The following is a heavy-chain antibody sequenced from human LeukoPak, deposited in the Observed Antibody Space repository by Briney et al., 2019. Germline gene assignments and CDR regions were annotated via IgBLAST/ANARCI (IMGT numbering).Heavy chain of an antibody. CDR3: AREPPATPGHFDS. CDR1: GFTFSNYA. J-gene: IGHJ4*02. Sequence: LPGGSLRLSCAASGFTFSNYAMHWVRQAPGKGLEWVALISYDGSVKYYADSLQGRFTISRDNSKNTLYLQINSLRAEDTSMFYCAREPPATPGHFDSWGQGTLVAVSS. D-gene: IGHD6-13*01. CDR2: ISYDGSVK. V-gene: IGHV3-30*04.